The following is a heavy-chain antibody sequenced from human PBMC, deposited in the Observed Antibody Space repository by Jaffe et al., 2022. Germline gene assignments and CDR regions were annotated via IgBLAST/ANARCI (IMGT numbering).Heavy chain of an antibody. Sequence: QVQLVQSGAEVKKRGASVKVSCEASGYTFTNYYIHWIRQAPGQGLEWMGRINPNSGVTNFAPKFQGRVAMSRDTSITTAFLEINSMTSDDTAVYYCAREYIPANSWGADHWGQGTLVTVSS. D-gene: IGHD2-2*01. J-gene: IGHJ4*02. CDR3: AREYIPANSWGADH. CDR2: INPNSGVT. V-gene: IGHV1-2*06. CDR1: GYTFTNYY.